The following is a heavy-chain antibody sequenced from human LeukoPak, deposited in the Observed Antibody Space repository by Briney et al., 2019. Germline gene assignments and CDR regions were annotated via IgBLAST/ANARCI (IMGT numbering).Heavy chain of an antibody. CDR1: GGTFSSYA. D-gene: IGHD6-6*01. J-gene: IGHJ4*02. CDR2: IIPIFGTA. CDR3: ARSSSSSPLNFDY. Sequence: SVKVSCKASGGTFSSYAISWVRQAPGQGLEWMGGIIPIFGTANYAQKFQGRVTITADESTSTAYMELSRLRSDDTAVYYCARSSSSSPLNFDYWGQGTLVTVSS. V-gene: IGHV1-69*13.